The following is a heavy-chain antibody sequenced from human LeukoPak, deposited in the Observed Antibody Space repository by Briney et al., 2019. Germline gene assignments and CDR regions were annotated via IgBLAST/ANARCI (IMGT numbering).Heavy chain of an antibody. CDR1: GFTFSSYS. J-gene: IGHJ4*02. D-gene: IGHD6-19*01. CDR3: ARAEHSSGWSPFDY. V-gene: IGHV3-21*01. Sequence: PGGSLRLSCAASGFTFSSYSMTWVRQAPGKGLEWVSSISSSSSYIYYADSVKGRFTISRDNAKNSLYLQMNSLRAEDTAVYYCARAEHSSGWSPFDYWGQGTLVTVSS. CDR2: ISSSSSYI.